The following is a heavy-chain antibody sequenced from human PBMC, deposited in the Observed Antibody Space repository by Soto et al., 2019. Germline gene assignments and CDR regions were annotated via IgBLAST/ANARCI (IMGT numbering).Heavy chain of an antibody. D-gene: IGHD3-22*01. CDR2: ISAYNGNT. V-gene: IGHV1-18*01. CDR1: GYTFTSYG. J-gene: IGHJ3*02. CDR3: ARVIVVRGAFDI. Sequence: ASVKVSCKASGYTFTSYGISWVRQAPGQGLEWMGWISAYNGNTNYAQKLQGRVTMTTDSSTSTAYMELRSLRSDDTAVYYCARVIVVRGAFDIWGQGTMVTVSS.